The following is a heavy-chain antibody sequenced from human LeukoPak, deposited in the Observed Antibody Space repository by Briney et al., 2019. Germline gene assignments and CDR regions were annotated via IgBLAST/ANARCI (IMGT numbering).Heavy chain of an antibody. D-gene: IGHD3-3*01. V-gene: IGHV1-18*01. CDR2: ISAYNGKT. CDR1: GYTFTSYG. J-gene: IGHJ6*03. Sequence: EASVKVSCKPSGYTFTSYGISWVRQAPGQGLEWMGWISAYNGKTNYAQKLQGRVTMTTDTSTSTAYMELRSLRSDDTAVYYCARRRDFWSGYRDYYYYYMDVWGKGTTVTVSS. CDR3: ARRRDFWSGYRDYYYYYMDV.